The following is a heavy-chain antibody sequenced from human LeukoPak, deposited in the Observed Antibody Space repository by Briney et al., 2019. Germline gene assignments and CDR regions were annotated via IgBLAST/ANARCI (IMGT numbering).Heavy chain of an antibody. Sequence: SETLSLTCAVYGGSFSGYYWSWIRQPPGKGLEWIGEINHSRSTNYNPSLKSRVTISVDTSKNQFSLKLSSVTAADTAVYYCARSPDIAARPLDYWGQGTLVTVSS. D-gene: IGHD6-6*01. CDR2: INHSRST. CDR1: GGSFSGYY. CDR3: ARSPDIAARPLDY. V-gene: IGHV4-34*01. J-gene: IGHJ4*02.